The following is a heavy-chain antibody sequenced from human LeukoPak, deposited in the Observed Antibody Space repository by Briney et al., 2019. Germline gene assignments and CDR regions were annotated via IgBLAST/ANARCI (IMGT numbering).Heavy chain of an antibody. J-gene: IGHJ4*02. V-gene: IGHV3-48*02. Sequence: GGSLRLSCAASGFTFSSYSMNWVRQAPGKGLEWVSYISSSSSTIYYADSVKGRFTISRDNAKNSLYLQVNSLRDEDTAVYYCARSAGTIDYWGQGTLVTVSS. CDR2: ISSSSSTI. CDR1: GFTFSSYS. D-gene: IGHD6-13*01. CDR3: ARSAGTIDY.